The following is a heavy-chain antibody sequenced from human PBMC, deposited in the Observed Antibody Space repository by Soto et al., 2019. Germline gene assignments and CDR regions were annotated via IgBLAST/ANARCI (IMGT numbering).Heavy chain of an antibody. CDR3: ARSQYYYDGMDA. V-gene: IGHV4-59*01. CDR1: GGSISTYY. CDR2: IYYSGST. Sequence: SETLSLTCSVSGGSISTYYWSWIRQPPGKGLEWIGYIYYSGSTDYNPSLKSRVTISVDTSKNQFSLKLSSVTAADTAVYYCARSQYYYDGMDAWGQGTTVTVSS. J-gene: IGHJ6*02.